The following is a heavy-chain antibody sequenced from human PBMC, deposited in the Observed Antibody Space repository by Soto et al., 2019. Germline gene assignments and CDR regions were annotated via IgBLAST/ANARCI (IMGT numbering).Heavy chain of an antibody. J-gene: IGHJ6*03. D-gene: IGHD6-25*01. Sequence: GALRLSCAASGITFSRYLMHWVRQDPGKGLVWVSRINSDGSSTSYADSVKGRFTISRDNAKNTLYLQMNSLRAEDTAVYYCARQGPGYSVYYYMDVWGKGTTVTVSS. CDR3: ARQGPGYSVYYYMDV. V-gene: IGHV3-74*01. CDR1: GITFSRYL. CDR2: INSDGSST.